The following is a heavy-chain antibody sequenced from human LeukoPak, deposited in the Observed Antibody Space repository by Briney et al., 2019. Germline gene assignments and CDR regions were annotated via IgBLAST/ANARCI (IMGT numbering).Heavy chain of an antibody. J-gene: IGHJ3*02. CDR1: GFTFSTYW. CDR2: IKSKTDGGTT. V-gene: IGHV3-15*01. D-gene: IGHD4-17*01. CDR3: TTDRSGDYVKGRGVDI. Sequence: GGSLRLSCAASGFTFSTYWMSWVRQAPGKGLEWVGRIKSKTDGGTTDYAAPVKGRFTISRDDSKNTLYLQMNSLKTEDTAVYYCTTDRSGDYVKGRGVDIWGQGTMVTVSS.